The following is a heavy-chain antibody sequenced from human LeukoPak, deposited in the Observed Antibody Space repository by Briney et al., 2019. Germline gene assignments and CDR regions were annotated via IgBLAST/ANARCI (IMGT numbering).Heavy chain of an antibody. V-gene: IGHV3-74*01. CDR1: GFTFSSYA. J-gene: IGHJ4*02. CDR2: INSDASTT. CDR3: TRVAGSGSVD. Sequence: GGSLRLSCAASGFTFSSYAMSWVRQAPGKGLVWVSRINSDASTTSYADSVKGRFTISRDNAKNTLHLQMNSLRAEDTAVYYCTRVAGSGSVDWGQGTLVTVSS. D-gene: IGHD1-26*01.